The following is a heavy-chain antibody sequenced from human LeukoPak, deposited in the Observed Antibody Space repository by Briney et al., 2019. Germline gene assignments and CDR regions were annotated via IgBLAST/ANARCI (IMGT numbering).Heavy chain of an antibody. J-gene: IGHJ4*02. CDR1: GFTFSSYS. CDR3: ARMRSGWYIDY. D-gene: IGHD6-19*01. V-gene: IGHV3-48*02. Sequence: PVGSLRLSCAASGFTFSSYSMNWVRQAPGKGLEWVSFTSTTSSSIYYADSVKGRFTISRDNAKNSLYLQMSSLRDEDTAVYYCARMRSGWYIDYWGQGTLVTVSS. CDR2: TSTTSSSI.